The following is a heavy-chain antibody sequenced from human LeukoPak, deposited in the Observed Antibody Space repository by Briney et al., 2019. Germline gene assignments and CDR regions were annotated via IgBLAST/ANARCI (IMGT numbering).Heavy chain of an antibody. CDR2: IGGGGVDT. V-gene: IGHV3-23*01. J-gene: IGHJ4*02. CDR1: GFTFSSYA. D-gene: IGHD6-19*01. Sequence: GGSLRLSCAASGFTFSSYAMSWVRQAPGKGLEWVSSIGGGGVDTYYADSVKGRFTISRDNSKNTLYLQMNSLRAEDTAVYYCAKHVGPVAGPYYFDYWGQGTLVTVSS. CDR3: AKHVGPVAGPYYFDY.